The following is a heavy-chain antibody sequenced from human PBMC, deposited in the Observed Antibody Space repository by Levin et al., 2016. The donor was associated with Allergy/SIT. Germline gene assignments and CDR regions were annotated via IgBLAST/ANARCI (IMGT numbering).Heavy chain of an antibody. CDR1: GYTFTSYG. CDR2: INPNSGGT. D-gene: IGHD4-11*01. CDR3: ARYNSNRIYYYYGMDV. J-gene: IGHJ6*02. V-gene: IGHV1-2*02. Sequence: ASVKVSCKASGYTFTSYGISWVRQAPGQGLEWMGWINPNSGGTNYAQKFQGRVTMTRDTSISTAYMELSRLRSDDTAVYYCARYNSNRIYYYYGMDVWGQGTTVTVSS.